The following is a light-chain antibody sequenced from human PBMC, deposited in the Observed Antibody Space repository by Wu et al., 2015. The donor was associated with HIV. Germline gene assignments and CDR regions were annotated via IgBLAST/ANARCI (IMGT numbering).Light chain of an antibody. CDR2: GAS. J-gene: IGKJ2*01. Sequence: DIVLTQSPGTLSLSPGERATLSCRTSQSVSNSYLAWYQQKPGQAPRLLIFGASSRATGIPDRFSGSGSGTDFTLTISRLEPEDFAVYYCQQRSRWPYTFGQGDQGGNQT. CDR3: QQRSRWPYT. V-gene: IGKV3D-20*02. CDR1: QSVSNSY.